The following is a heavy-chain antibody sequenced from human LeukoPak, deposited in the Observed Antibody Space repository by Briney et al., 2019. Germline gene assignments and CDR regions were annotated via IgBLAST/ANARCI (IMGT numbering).Heavy chain of an antibody. V-gene: IGHV3-21*01. J-gene: IGHJ4*02. Sequence: GGSLRLSCAASGFTFSTYSMNWVRQAPGKGLEWVSSISSSSSYIYYADSVKGRFTISRDNAKKSLYLQMNSLRDEDTAVYFCARDLGDYSSSFKDYFDYWGQGTLVTVSS. D-gene: IGHD6-13*01. CDR3: ARDLGDYSSSFKDYFDY. CDR2: ISSSSSYI. CDR1: GFTFSTYS.